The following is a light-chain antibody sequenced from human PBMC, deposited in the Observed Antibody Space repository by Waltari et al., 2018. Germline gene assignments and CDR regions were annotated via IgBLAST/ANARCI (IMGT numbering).Light chain of an antibody. CDR2: TVS. Sequence: QSVLTQPASVSGSPGQSITISCTGTSSDVGSYNFVSCYHQHPGKAPNLIIFTVSNRPSGFSNRFSGSKSGNTASLTISGLQAEDEADFYCSSFSSDSTPVVFGGGTMLTVL. CDR1: SSDVGSYNF. V-gene: IGLV2-14*03. J-gene: IGLJ2*01. CDR3: SSFSSDSTPVV.